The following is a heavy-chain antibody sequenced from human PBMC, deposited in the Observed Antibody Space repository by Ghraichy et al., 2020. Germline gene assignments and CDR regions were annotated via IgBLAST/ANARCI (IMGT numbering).Heavy chain of an antibody. V-gene: IGHV3-30*02. CDR1: GFTFSSYG. D-gene: IGHD2-15*01. CDR2: KRFDGSDT. J-gene: IGHJ4*02. Sequence: GGSLRLSCAASGFTFSSYGMHWVRRAPGKGLEWVAFKRFDGSDTYYAETVKGRFTISRDNSKNTLYLQMNNLKAEDTAVYNSAKILLYIGVVVNDKYYFDYWGQGTLVTVSS. CDR3: AKILLYIGVVVNDKYYFDY.